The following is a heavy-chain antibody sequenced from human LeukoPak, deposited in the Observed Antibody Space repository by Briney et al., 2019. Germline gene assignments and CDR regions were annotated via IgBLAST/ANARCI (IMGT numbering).Heavy chain of an antibody. CDR3: ARDYGDILTGYLGVDY. D-gene: IGHD3-9*01. Sequence: KASETLSLTCTVSGYSISSGYYWGWIRQPPGKGLEWIGSIYHSGSTYYNPSLKSRVTISVDTSKNQFSLKLSSVTAADTAVYYCARDYGDILTGYLGVDYWGQGTLVTASS. CDR1: GYSISSGYY. J-gene: IGHJ4*02. CDR2: IYHSGST. V-gene: IGHV4-38-2*02.